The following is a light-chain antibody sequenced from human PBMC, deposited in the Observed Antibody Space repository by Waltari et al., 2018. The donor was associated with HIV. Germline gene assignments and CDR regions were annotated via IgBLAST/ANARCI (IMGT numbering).Light chain of an antibody. CDR3: HQYNNGPYT. J-gene: IGKJ2*01. V-gene: IGKV3-15*01. CDR2: CAS. CDR1: QSVNTN. Sequence: MMQSPDILPVSPGDGVPHICRASQSVNTNVAWYQQRPGQAPRPLIYCASTRAAGLPARFSGGGSGTEFTLTISSLQSEDFALYFCHQYNNGPYTFGQGTKLDIK.